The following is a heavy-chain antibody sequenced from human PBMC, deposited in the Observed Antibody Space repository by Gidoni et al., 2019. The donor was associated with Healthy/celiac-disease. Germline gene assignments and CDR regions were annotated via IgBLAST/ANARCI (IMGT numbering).Heavy chain of an antibody. CDR1: GYTFTSYY. D-gene: IGHD2-2*01. Sequence: QVQLVQSGAEVKKPGASVKVSCKASGYTFTSYYMHWVRQAPGQGLEWMGIINPSGGSTSYEQKFQGRVTMTRDTSTSTVYMELSSLRSEDTAVYYCARDGQGQVVPDVTNNWFDPWGQGTLVTVSS. J-gene: IGHJ5*02. CDR2: INPSGGST. V-gene: IGHV1-46*01. CDR3: ARDGQGQVVPDVTNNWFDP.